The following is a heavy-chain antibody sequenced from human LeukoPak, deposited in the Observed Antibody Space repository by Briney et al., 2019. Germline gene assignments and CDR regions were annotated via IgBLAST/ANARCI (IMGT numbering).Heavy chain of an antibody. D-gene: IGHD6-19*01. J-gene: IGHJ4*02. CDR1: GFTFSTYA. Sequence: GSLRLSCAASGFTFSTYAMSWVRQAPGKGLEWVSTIGGSGGGTYYAESVKGRFIISRDTSKNTLFLQMNSLRAEDTALYYCARNDFGSGWLGDYWGQGTLVTVSS. CDR3: ARNDFGSGWLGDY. CDR2: IGGSGGGT. V-gene: IGHV3-23*01.